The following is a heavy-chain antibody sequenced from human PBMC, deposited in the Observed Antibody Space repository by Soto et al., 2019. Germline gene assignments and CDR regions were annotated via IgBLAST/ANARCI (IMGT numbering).Heavy chain of an antibody. CDR2: ISGYNGNT. D-gene: IGHD2-2*01. CDR1: GYPFSSYG. J-gene: IGHJ6*03. CDR3: ARGVIVVAPYYYMDV. V-gene: IGHV1-18*01. Sequence: QAQLEQSGGEVKKPWASVRVSCKASGYPFSSYGISWLRQAPGQGLEWMGWISGYNGNTQYAQNFQGRFTVTIDTPAITVYIDLRSLRPDDTAIYYCARGVIVVAPYYYMDVWGKGTKVIVSS.